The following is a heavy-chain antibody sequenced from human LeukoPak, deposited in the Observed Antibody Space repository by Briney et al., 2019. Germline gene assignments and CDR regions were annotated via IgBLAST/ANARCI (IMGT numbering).Heavy chain of an antibody. D-gene: IGHD1-7*01. Sequence: GRSLRLSCAASGFTFDDYAMHWVRQAPGKGLEWVSGISWSSGSIGYADSVKGRFTISRDNAKNSLYLQMNSLRAEDTALYYCAKANWDFYFDYWGQGTLVTVSS. CDR2: ISWSSGSI. CDR3: AKANWDFYFDY. V-gene: IGHV3-9*01. J-gene: IGHJ4*02. CDR1: GFTFDDYA.